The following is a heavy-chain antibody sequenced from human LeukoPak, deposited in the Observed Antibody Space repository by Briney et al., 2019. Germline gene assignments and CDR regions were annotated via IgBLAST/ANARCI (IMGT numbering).Heavy chain of an antibody. CDR2: ISTDGSSA. Sequence: GGSLRLSCAASGFTFSTYWMHWVRQAAGKGLVWVSRISTDGSSATYADSVKGRFTISRDNAKNTLYLQMNSLRAEDTAVYYCARVMYYYASGSLVVYYFDSWGQGTLVTVSS. D-gene: IGHD3-10*01. J-gene: IGHJ4*02. V-gene: IGHV3-74*01. CDR1: GFTFSTYW. CDR3: ARVMYYYASGSLVVYYFDS.